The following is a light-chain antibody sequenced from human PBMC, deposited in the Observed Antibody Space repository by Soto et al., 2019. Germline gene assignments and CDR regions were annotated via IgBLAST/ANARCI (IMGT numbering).Light chain of an antibody. CDR3: QQRSNWPRT. V-gene: IGKV3-11*01. CDR2: DTF. Sequence: EIVLTQSPATLSLSPGERATLSCRASQSVSSYLAWYQQKPGQAPRLLIYDTFNRATGIPARFSGSGSGTDFTLTSSSLEPEDFAVYYCQQRSNWPRTFGQGTKLEIK. J-gene: IGKJ2*01. CDR1: QSVSSY.